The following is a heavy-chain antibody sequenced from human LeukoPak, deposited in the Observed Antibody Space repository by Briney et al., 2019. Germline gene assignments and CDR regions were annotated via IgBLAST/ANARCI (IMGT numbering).Heavy chain of an antibody. J-gene: IGHJ4*02. CDR1: GGSISSGDYY. Sequence: SQTLSLTCTVSGGSISSGDYYWSWIRQPPGKGLEWIGYIYYSGSTYYNPPLKSRVTISVDTSKNQFSLKLSSVTAADTAVYYCARDRLGDPIDYWGQGTLVTVSS. CDR3: ARDRLGDPIDY. V-gene: IGHV4-30-4*08. CDR2: IYYSGST. D-gene: IGHD3-16*01.